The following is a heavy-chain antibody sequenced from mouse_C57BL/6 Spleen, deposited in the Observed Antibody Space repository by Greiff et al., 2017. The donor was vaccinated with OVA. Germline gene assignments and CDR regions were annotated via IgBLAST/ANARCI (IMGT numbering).Heavy chain of an antibody. CDR2: ISSGSSTI. CDR1: GFTFSDYG. Sequence: LVESGGGLVKPGGSLNLSCAASGFTFSDYGMHWVRPAPEKGLAWVAYISSGSSTIYYAATVKGRFTISRDNAKNTLFLQMTSLRSEDTAMYYCARRSNYVWFAYWGQGTLVTVSA. D-gene: IGHD2-5*01. CDR3: ARRSNYVWFAY. V-gene: IGHV5-17*01. J-gene: IGHJ3*01.